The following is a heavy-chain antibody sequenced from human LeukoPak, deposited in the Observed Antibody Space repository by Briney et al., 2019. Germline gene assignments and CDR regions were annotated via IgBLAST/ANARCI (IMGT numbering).Heavy chain of an antibody. J-gene: IGHJ4*02. CDR3: ASSPGWWETTYYFDY. Sequence: GRSLRLSCAASGFTFDDYAMHWVRQAPGKGLEWVSAISGSGGSTYYADSVKGRFAISRDNSKNTLYLQMNSLRAEDTAVYYCASSPGWWETTYYFDYWGQGTLVTVSS. CDR2: ISGSGGST. V-gene: IGHV3-23*01. D-gene: IGHD1-26*01. CDR1: GFTFDDYA.